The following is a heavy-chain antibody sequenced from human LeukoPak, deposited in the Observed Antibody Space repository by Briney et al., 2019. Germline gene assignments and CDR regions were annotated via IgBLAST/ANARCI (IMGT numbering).Heavy chain of an antibody. Sequence: SQTLSLTCTVSGGSISSGDYYWNWIRQPPGKGLEWIGYIYYSGSTYYNPSLKSRVTISVDTSKNQFSLKLSSVTAADTAVYYCARGEEVLENAFDIWGQGTMVTVSS. V-gene: IGHV4-30-4*08. J-gene: IGHJ3*02. CDR3: ARGEEVLENAFDI. CDR1: GGSISSGDYY. CDR2: IYYSGST. D-gene: IGHD4/OR15-4a*01.